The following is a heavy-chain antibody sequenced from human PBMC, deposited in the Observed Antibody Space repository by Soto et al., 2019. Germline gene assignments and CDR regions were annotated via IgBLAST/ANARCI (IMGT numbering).Heavy chain of an antibody. CDR2: IGAYNGNT. V-gene: IGHV1-18*01. Sequence: QVQLVQSGAEVKKPGASVKVSCKASGYTFTSYGISWVRQAPGQGLEWRGWIGAYNGNTNYAQKLQGRVTLTTDTSTSTAYMELRSLRSDDTAVYYCARDRWDDFWSGYYLESWFDPWGQGTLVTVSS. CDR3: ARDRWDDFWSGYYLESWFDP. D-gene: IGHD3-3*01. J-gene: IGHJ5*02. CDR1: GYTFTSYG.